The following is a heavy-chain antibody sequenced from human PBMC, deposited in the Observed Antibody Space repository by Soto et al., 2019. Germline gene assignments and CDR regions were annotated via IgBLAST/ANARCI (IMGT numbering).Heavy chain of an antibody. D-gene: IGHD3-3*01. CDR2: ISGYNGDT. V-gene: IGHV1-18*04. Sequence: ASVKVSCKASGYPFTRYSIRWVRQAPGQGLEWMGWISGYNGDTEYSRNFQGRLTMTIDTSTTTASMELRSLRSDDTAVYYCARASLTIFGAPYGMDVWGQGTSVTVSS. J-gene: IGHJ6*02. CDR3: ARASLTIFGAPYGMDV. CDR1: GYPFTRYS.